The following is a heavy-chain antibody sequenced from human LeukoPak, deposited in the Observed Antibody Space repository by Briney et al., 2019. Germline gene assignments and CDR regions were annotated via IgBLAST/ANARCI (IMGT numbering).Heavy chain of an antibody. CDR3: ARGREVRGVILYYYYYYMDV. D-gene: IGHD3-10*01. CDR1: GYTFTSYD. J-gene: IGHJ6*03. Sequence: GASVKVSCKASGYTFTSYDINWVRQATGQGLEWMGWMNPNSGNTGYAQKYQGRVTITRNTSISTAYMELSSLRSEDTAVYYCARGREVRGVILYYYYYYMDVWGKGTTVTVSS. V-gene: IGHV1-8*03. CDR2: MNPNSGNT.